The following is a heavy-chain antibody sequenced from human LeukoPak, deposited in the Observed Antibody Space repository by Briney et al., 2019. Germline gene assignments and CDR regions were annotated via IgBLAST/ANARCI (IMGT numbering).Heavy chain of an antibody. Sequence: GGSLRLSCAASGFTFSSYGMHWVRQAPGKGLEWVALISYDGSNKYYADSVKGRFTISRDDSKNTLYLQMNSLRAEDTAVYYCARRATTERGHSYGLDYWGQGTLVTVSS. V-gene: IGHV3-30*03. CDR3: ARRATTERGHSYGLDY. D-gene: IGHD5-18*01. CDR1: GFTFSSYG. J-gene: IGHJ4*02. CDR2: ISYDGSNK.